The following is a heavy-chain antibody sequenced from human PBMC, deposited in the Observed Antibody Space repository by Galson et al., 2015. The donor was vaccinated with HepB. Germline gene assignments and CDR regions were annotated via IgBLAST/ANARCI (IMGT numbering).Heavy chain of an antibody. CDR3: ARDYYDSSGYYYFGY. Sequence: SVKVSCKASGGTFNSYAISWVRQAPGQGLEWMGGIIPIFGTANYAQKFQGRVTITADESTSTAYMELSSLRSEDTAVYYCARDYYDSSGYYYFGYWGQGTLVTVSS. CDR2: IIPIFGTA. V-gene: IGHV1-69*13. J-gene: IGHJ4*02. D-gene: IGHD3-22*01. CDR1: GGTFNSYA.